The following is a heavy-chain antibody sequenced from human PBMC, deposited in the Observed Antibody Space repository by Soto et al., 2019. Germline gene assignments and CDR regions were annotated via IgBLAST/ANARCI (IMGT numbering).Heavy chain of an antibody. D-gene: IGHD3-22*01. CDR2: ISSSGSTI. CDR3: ARDKKYYYDSSGYYSDAFDI. Sequence: PWGSLRLSCAASGFTFSDYYMSWIRQATGKGLEWVSYISSSGSTIYYADSVKGRFTISRDNAKNSLYLQMNSLRAEDTAVYYCARDKKYYYDSSGYYSDAFDIWGQGTMLTVSS. V-gene: IGHV3-11*01. CDR1: GFTFSDYY. J-gene: IGHJ3*02.